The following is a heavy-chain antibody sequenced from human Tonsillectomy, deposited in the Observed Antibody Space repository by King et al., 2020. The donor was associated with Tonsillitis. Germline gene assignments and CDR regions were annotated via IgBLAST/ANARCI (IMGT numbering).Heavy chain of an antibody. CDR3: AKDRDFWSPHGMDV. Sequence: VQLVESGGGLIQPGGSLRLSCAASGFTFSSYAMSWVRQAPGKGLEWVSGISGSGGTTYYADSVKGRFAISRDKSKNTLYLQMNSLRAEDTAVYYCAKDRDFWSPHGMDVWGQGTTVTVSS. D-gene: IGHD3-3*01. CDR2: ISGSGGTT. V-gene: IGHV3-23*04. J-gene: IGHJ6*02. CDR1: GFTFSSYA.